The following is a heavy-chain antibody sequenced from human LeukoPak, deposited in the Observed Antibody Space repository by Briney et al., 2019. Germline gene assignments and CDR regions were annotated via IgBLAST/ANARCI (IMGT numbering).Heavy chain of an antibody. CDR2: INHSGST. V-gene: IGHV4-34*01. J-gene: IGHJ6*03. CDR3: ASSLERRHYYYMDV. D-gene: IGHD5-24*01. CDR1: GGSFRGYY. Sequence: SETLSLTCAVYGGSFRGYYWSWIRQPPGKGLEWIGEINHSGSTNYNPSLKSRVTISVDTSKNQFSLKLSSVTAADTAVYYCASSLERRHYYYMDVWGKGTTVTVSS.